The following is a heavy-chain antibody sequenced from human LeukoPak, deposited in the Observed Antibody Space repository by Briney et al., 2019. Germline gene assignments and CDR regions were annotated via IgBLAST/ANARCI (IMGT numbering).Heavy chain of an antibody. J-gene: IGHJ3*02. CDR3: AREYYYDSSGYYPPHAFDI. Sequence: PSETLSLTCTVSGGSISTYYWSWIRQPPGKAVEWIGYIYYSGSTNYNPSLKSRVTISVDTSKKQFSLKLSSVTAADTAVYYCAREYYYDSSGYYPPHAFDIWGQGTMVTVSS. V-gene: IGHV4-59*01. D-gene: IGHD3-22*01. CDR1: GGSISTYY. CDR2: IYYSGST.